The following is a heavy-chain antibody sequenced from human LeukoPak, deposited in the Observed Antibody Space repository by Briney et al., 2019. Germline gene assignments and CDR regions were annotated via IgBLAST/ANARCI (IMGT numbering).Heavy chain of an antibody. Sequence: GASVKVSCKASGYTFASYGISWARQAPGQGLEWMGWISAYTGNTNYAQKFQGRVTMTTDTSTSTAYMELRSLRSDDTAVYYCARGHYYYDSSVPDYWGQGTLVTVSS. CDR1: GYTFASYG. CDR3: ARGHYYYDSSVPDY. V-gene: IGHV1-18*01. J-gene: IGHJ4*02. CDR2: ISAYTGNT. D-gene: IGHD3-22*01.